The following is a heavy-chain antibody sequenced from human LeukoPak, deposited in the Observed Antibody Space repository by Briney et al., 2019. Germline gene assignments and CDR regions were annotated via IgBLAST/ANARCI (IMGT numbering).Heavy chain of an antibody. V-gene: IGHV3-74*01. D-gene: IGHD3-16*01. CDR3: ARGDPGWYFDL. J-gene: IGHJ2*01. Sequence: GGSLRLSCAASGFTFSSYWMHWVRQAPGKGLVWVSRINTDGSSTSYADSVKGRFTISRDNAKNTLYLQMNSLRAEDTAVYYCARGDPGWYFDLWGRGTLVTVSS. CDR1: GFTFSSYW. CDR2: INTDGSST.